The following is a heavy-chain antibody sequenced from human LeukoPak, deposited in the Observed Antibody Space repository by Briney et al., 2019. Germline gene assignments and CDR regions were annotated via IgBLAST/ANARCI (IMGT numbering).Heavy chain of an antibody. CDR2: ISWNSGSI. CDR1: GFIFDDYA. J-gene: IGHJ4*02. Sequence: GGSLRLSCAASGFIFDDYAMHWVRQVPGKGLEWVSGISWNSGSIGYVDSVKGRFTISRDNAKNSLYLQMNSLRAEDTAVYYCARDITGSYPMYYFDYWGQGTLVTVPS. D-gene: IGHD1-26*01. V-gene: IGHV3-9*01. CDR3: ARDITGSYPMYYFDY.